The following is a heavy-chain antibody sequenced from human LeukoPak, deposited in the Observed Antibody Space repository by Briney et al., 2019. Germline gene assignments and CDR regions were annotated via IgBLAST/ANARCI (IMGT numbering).Heavy chain of an antibody. D-gene: IGHD4-17*01. Sequence: GGSLRLSCAASGFTFSSYSMNWVRQAPGKGLEWVSSISSTSTYLYYADSVKGRFTISRDNAKDFLYLQMNSLRAEDTAVYFCARSRTTVTKDALDYWGQGTLVTVSP. V-gene: IGHV3-21*06. CDR2: ISSTSTYL. CDR1: GFTFSSYS. J-gene: IGHJ4*02. CDR3: ARSRTTVTKDALDY.